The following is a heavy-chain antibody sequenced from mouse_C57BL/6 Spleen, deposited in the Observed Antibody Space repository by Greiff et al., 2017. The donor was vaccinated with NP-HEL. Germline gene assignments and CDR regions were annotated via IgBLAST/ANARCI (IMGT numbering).Heavy chain of an antibody. J-gene: IGHJ2*01. CDR1: GFTFSSYA. V-gene: IGHV5-4*01. D-gene: IGHD1-1*01. CDR3: AREDYYYGSRCYFDY. CDR2: ISDGGSYT. Sequence: EVKLVESGGGLVKPGGSLKLSCAASGFTFSSYAMSWVRQTPEKRLEWVATISDGGSYTYYPDNVKGRFTISRDNAKNNLYLQMSHLKSEDTAMYYCAREDYYYGSRCYFDYWGQGTTLTVSS.